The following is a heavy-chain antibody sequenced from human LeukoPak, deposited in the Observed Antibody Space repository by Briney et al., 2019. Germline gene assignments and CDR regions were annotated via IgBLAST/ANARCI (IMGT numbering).Heavy chain of an antibody. V-gene: IGHV4-4*07. CDR2: KYARGSS. Sequence: SSETLSLTCTVSGGSISNYYWSWIRQPAGKGLEWIGRKYARGSSNYNPPVQSRVTMSVDTSKNQFPLKLRSVTAADTAVYYCARGRYCSADICTGGDSFDIWGQGTMVSVSP. J-gene: IGHJ3*02. CDR3: ARGRYCSADICTGGDSFDI. D-gene: IGHD2-15*01. CDR1: GGSISNYY.